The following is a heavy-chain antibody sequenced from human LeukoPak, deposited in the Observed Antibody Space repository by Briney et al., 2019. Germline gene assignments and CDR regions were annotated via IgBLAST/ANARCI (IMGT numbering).Heavy chain of an antibody. V-gene: IGHV3-21*01. CDR2: ISSSSSYI. J-gene: IGHJ3*02. D-gene: IGHD1-26*01. CDR1: GFTFSSYS. Sequence: GGSLRLSCAASGFTFSSYSMNWVRQAPGKGLEWVSSISSSSSYIYYADSVKGRFTISRDNAKNSLYLQMNSLRAEDTAVYYCARDIGLSGRATGARAFDIWGQGTMVTVSS. CDR3: ARDIGLSGRATGARAFDI.